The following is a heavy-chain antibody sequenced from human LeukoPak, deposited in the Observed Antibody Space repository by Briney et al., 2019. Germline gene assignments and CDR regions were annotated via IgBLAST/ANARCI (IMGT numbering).Heavy chain of an antibody. D-gene: IGHD6-13*01. CDR1: RYTFTDYY. CDR2: INPNSGGT. J-gene: IGHJ3*02. CDR3: ARRYSSTTKVTFDI. Sequence: APVKVSCKASRYTFTDYYMHWVRQAPGQGLEWMGWINPNSGGTNYAQKFQGRVTMTRDTSLSTAYMELSRLRSDDSAVYFCARRYSSTTKVTFDIWGQGSMVTVSS. V-gene: IGHV1-2*02.